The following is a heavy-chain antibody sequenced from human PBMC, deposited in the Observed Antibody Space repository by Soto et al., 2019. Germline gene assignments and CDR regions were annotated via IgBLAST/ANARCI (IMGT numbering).Heavy chain of an antibody. CDR3: TKIAVSAGGGVDF. J-gene: IGHJ4*02. CDR2: ISTGGDRI. Sequence: EVQLVESGGGLVQPGGSLRLSCVASGFMFDSYAMNWVRQAPGKGLEWVSYISTGGDRIYYAVSLKGGITISRDNARNSLSLQMNVLRDDDTAVYYCTKIAVSAGGGVDFWGQGTLVTVSS. D-gene: IGHD3-16*01. CDR1: GFMFDSYA. V-gene: IGHV3-48*03.